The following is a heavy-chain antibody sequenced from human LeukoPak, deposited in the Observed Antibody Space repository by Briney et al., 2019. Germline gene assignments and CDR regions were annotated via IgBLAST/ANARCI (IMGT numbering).Heavy chain of an antibody. V-gene: IGHV3-30*17. CDR3: AKDEGTIWNSKNDPFDI. CDR1: GFTFSDHV. Sequence: GGSLRLSCAASGFTFSDHVMHWVRQAPGMGLEWVAVISKDGSKTFYAGSVEGRFTFSRDNSENTLYLQMNYLKPEDAAVYYCAKDEGTIWNSKNDPFDIWGQGTMVTVSS. D-gene: IGHD1-7*01. J-gene: IGHJ3*02. CDR2: ISKDGSKT.